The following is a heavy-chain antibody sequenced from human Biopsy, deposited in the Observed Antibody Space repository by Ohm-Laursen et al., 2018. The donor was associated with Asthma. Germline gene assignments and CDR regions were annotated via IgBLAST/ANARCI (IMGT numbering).Heavy chain of an antibody. Sequence: SVYTFNSAGITSVRQAPGQGLGWTGWISVYNGNTKVAQKLQDRVTMITDTSTSTAYMELRSLRSDDTAVYFCARAVDYSHYYGIDVWGQGTTFTVS. CDR3: ARAVDYSHYYGIDV. CDR1: VYTFNSAG. CDR2: ISVYNGNT. J-gene: IGHJ6*02. V-gene: IGHV1-18*01. D-gene: IGHD3-10*01.